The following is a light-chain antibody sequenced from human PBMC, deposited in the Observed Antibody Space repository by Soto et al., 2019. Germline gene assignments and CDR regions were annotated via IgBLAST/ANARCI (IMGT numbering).Light chain of an antibody. Sequence: DIVMTQSPDSLAVSLGERATINCKSSQSVLYSSNNKNYLAWYQQKAGQPPKLLIYWASTRESGVPDRFSGGGSGTDFTLTLSSQQAEDVAVYYCQHWSTFGQGTKVEIK. J-gene: IGKJ1*01. CDR1: QSVLYSSNNKNY. V-gene: IGKV4-1*01. CDR3: QHWST. CDR2: WAS.